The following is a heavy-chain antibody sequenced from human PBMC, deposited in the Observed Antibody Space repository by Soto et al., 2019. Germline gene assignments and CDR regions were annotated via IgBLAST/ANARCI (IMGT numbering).Heavy chain of an antibody. V-gene: IGHV4-31*02. J-gene: IGHJ4*02. Sequence: QVQLQESGPGLVKPSQTLSLSCTVSGGSISSGGYYWSWIRQHPGKGLEWIGYIYHSGSTFYNPSLKSRVTISVDTSKNQFSRKLSSVTAADTAVYYCATYYGDYGPASGYWGQGTLVTVSS. CDR3: ATYYGDYGPASGY. CDR1: GGSISSGGYY. D-gene: IGHD4-17*01. CDR2: IYHSGST.